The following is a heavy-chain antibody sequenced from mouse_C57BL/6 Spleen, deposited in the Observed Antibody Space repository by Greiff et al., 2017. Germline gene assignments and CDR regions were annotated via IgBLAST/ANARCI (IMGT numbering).Heavy chain of an antibody. D-gene: IGHD4-1*01. J-gene: IGHJ2*01. Sequence: HVQLQQPGAELVMPGASVKLSCKASGYTFTSYWMHWVKQRPGQGLEWIGEIDPSDSYTNYNQKFKGKSTLTVDKSSSTAYMQLSSLTSEDSAVYYCARRELGRDYFDYWGQGTTLTVSS. CDR2: IDPSDSYT. V-gene: IGHV1-69*01. CDR3: ARRELGRDYFDY. CDR1: GYTFTSYW.